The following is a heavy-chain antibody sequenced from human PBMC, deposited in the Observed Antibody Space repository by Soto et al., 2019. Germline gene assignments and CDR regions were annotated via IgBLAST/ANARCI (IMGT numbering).Heavy chain of an antibody. V-gene: IGHV2-26*01. J-gene: IGHJ3*02. D-gene: IGHD6-19*01. CDR2: IFSNDEK. CDR3: ARIRYSSGWYIGTFDI. Sequence: QVTLKESGPVLVKPTETLTLTCTVSGFSLSNARMGVSWIRQPPGKAQEWLAHIFSNDEKSYSTSLKSRLTISKDTSKSQVVLTMTNMYPVDTATYYCARIRYSSGWYIGTFDIWGQGTMVTVSS. CDR1: GFSLSNARMG.